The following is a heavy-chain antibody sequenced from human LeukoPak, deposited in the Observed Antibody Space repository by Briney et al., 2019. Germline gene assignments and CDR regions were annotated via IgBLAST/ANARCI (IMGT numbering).Heavy chain of an antibody. CDR1: GFTFSSYW. J-gene: IGHJ4*02. CDR2: IKQDESEK. D-gene: IGHD6-19*01. V-gene: IGHV3-7*01. CDR3: ARDRDSSGWELFDY. Sequence: GGSLRLSCAASGFTFSSYWMSWVRQAPGKGLEWVANIKQDESEKYYVDSVKGRFTISRDNAKNSLYLQMNSLRAEDTAVYYCARDRDSSGWELFDYWGQGTLVTVSS.